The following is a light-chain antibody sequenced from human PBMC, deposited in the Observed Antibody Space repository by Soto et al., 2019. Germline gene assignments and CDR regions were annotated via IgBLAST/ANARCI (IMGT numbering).Light chain of an antibody. V-gene: IGLV1-47*01. Sequence: QSALTQPHSASGTPGQRVIISCSGSSSNIGSNYVFWYQHLPGTAPKLLIYRNNQRPSGVPDRFSGSKSGTSASLAISGLRSEDETDYYCAAWDASLSGVVFGGGTKLTV. CDR3: AAWDASLSGVV. CDR2: RNN. J-gene: IGLJ2*01. CDR1: SSNIGSNY.